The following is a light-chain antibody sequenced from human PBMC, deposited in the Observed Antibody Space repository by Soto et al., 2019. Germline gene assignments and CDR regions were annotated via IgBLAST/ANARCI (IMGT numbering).Light chain of an antibody. J-gene: IGLJ2*01. Sequence: HSVLTQPPSASGTPGQRVTISCAGSSSNIGRNTVNWYHQLPGAAPKLLIYSNNQRPSGVPDRFSGSKSGTSASLAISGLQSEDEADYYCAAWDDSLNGHVVFGGGTKLTVL. V-gene: IGLV1-44*01. CDR2: SNN. CDR1: SSNIGRNT. CDR3: AAWDDSLNGHVV.